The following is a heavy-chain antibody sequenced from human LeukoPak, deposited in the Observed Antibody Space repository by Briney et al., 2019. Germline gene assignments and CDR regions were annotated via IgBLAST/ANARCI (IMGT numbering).Heavy chain of an antibody. V-gene: IGHV4-59*11. CDR3: ARSTLVTPFDY. D-gene: IGHD4-4*01. Sequence: PSETLSLTCTVSGGSISSHYWSWLRQPPGKGLEGIGYIYYSGSTNYNPSLTSRVTISLDTSKNQFSLKLSSVTAADTAMYYCARSTLVTPFDYWGQGTLVTVSS. J-gene: IGHJ4*02. CDR2: IYYSGST. CDR1: GGSISSHY.